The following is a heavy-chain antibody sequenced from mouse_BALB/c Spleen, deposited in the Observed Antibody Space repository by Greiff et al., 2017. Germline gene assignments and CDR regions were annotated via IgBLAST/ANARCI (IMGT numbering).Heavy chain of an antibody. Sequence: QVQLKESGPGLVQPSQSLSITCTVSGFSLTSYGVHWVRQSPGKGLEWLGVIWSGGSTDYNAAFISRLSISKDNSKSQVFFKMNSLQADDTAIYYCARKLLRLPLYYAMDYWGQGTSVTVSS. CDR1: GFSLTSYG. V-gene: IGHV2-4-1*01. D-gene: IGHD1-2*01. CDR2: IWSGGST. J-gene: IGHJ4*01. CDR3: ARKLLRLPLYYAMDY.